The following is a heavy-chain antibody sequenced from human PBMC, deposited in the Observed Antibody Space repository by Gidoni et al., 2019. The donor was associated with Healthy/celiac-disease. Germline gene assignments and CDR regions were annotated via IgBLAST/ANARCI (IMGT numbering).Heavy chain of an antibody. J-gene: IGHJ4*02. CDR1: GGSISSSSYY. D-gene: IGHD3-22*01. V-gene: IGHV4-39*01. Sequence: QLQLQESGPGLVQPSETLSLTCTVSGGSISSSSYYWGWIRQPPGKGLEWIGSIYYSGSTYYNPSLKSRVTISVDTSKNQFSLKLSSVTAADTAVYYCARWRAITMIVVVITSPPDYWGQGTLVTVSS. CDR2: IYYSGST. CDR3: ARWRAITMIVVVITSPPDY.